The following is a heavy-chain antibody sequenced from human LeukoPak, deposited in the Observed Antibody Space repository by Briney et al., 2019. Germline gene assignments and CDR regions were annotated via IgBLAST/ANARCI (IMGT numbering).Heavy chain of an antibody. V-gene: IGHV5-51*01. CDR2: IYPGDSDA. Sequence: GESLKISCKGSGYSFTNYWIGWVRQMPGKGVKWMGIIYPGDSDASYSPSFQGQVTISADKSISTAYLQWSSLKASDTAMYYCARRRDLYSGSYYPFDYWGQGTLVTVSS. CDR3: ARRRDLYSGSYYPFDY. J-gene: IGHJ4*02. D-gene: IGHD1-26*01. CDR1: GYSFTNYW.